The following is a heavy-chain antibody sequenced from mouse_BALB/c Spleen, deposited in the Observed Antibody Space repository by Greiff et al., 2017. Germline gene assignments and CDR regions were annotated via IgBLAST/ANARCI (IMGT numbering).Heavy chain of an antibody. CDR1: GFTFSSYA. CDR2: ISSGGST. Sequence: EVKLVESGGGLVKPGGSLKLSCAASGFTFSSYAMSWVRQTPEKRLEWVASISSGGSTYYPDSVKGRFTISRDNAMNILYLQMSSLRSEDTAMYYCARGHDGNYAFAYWGQGTLVTVSA. J-gene: IGHJ3*01. CDR3: ARGHDGNYAFAY. V-gene: IGHV5-6-5*01. D-gene: IGHD2-3*01.